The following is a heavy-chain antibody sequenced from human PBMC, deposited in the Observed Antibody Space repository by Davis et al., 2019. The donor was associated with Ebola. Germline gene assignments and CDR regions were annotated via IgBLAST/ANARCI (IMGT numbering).Heavy chain of an antibody. V-gene: IGHV4-34*01. Sequence: SETLSLTCAVYGGSFSGYYWSWIRPPPGKGLEWIGEIYHSGSTNYNPSLKSRVTISVDKSKNQFSLKLSSVTAADTAVYYCARGYCSSTSCYHYYYGMDVWGQGTTVTVSS. CDR2: IYHSGST. CDR1: GGSFSGYY. J-gene: IGHJ6*02. CDR3: ARGYCSSTSCYHYYYGMDV. D-gene: IGHD2-2*01.